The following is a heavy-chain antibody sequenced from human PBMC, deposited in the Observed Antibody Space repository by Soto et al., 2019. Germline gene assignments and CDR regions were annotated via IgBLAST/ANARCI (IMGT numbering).Heavy chain of an antibody. Sequence: GASVKVSCKASGYTFTSYGISWVRQAPGQGLEWMGWISAYNGNTNYAQKLQGRVTMTTDTSTSTAYMELRSLRSDDTAVYYCASGFGAGHRFDAFDIWGQGTMVTVSS. J-gene: IGHJ3*02. CDR2: ISAYNGNT. D-gene: IGHD3-10*01. CDR1: GYTFTSYG. CDR3: ASGFGAGHRFDAFDI. V-gene: IGHV1-18*01.